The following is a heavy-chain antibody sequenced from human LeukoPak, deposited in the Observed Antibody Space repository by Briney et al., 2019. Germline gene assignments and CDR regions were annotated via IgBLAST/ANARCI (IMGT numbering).Heavy chain of an antibody. Sequence: GGSLRLSCAASGFTFSSYSMNWVRQAPGKGLEWVSSISSSSSYIYYADSVKGRFTISRDNAKNSLYLQMNSLRAEDTAVYYCASGIGITQAFDIWGQGTMVTISS. D-gene: IGHD1-20*01. J-gene: IGHJ3*02. CDR1: GFTFSSYS. V-gene: IGHV3-21*01. CDR2: ISSSSSYI. CDR3: ASGIGITQAFDI.